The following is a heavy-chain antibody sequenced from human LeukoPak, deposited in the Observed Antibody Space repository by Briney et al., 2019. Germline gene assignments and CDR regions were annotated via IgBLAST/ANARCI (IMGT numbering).Heavy chain of an antibody. Sequence: TGGSLRLSCVASGFIFDDYGMSWVRQAPGKGLEWVSRINWSGDSTGYADSVKGRFTIYRDDAKNSLYLQMNSLRAEDTAVYYCAKDQRDIVVVPAAPGQDFQHWGQGTLVTVSS. V-gene: IGHV3-20*04. CDR1: GFIFDDYG. CDR3: AKDQRDIVVVPAAPGQDFQH. D-gene: IGHD2-2*01. CDR2: INWSGDST. J-gene: IGHJ1*01.